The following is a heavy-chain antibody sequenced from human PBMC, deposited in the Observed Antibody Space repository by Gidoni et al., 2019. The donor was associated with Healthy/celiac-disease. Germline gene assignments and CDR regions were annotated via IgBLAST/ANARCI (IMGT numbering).Heavy chain of an antibody. CDR2: IYYSGNT. D-gene: IGHD3-3*01. J-gene: IGHJ4*02. CDR1: GGPLSSGGYY. Sequence: QVQLQESGQGLAKPSQTLSLTCTVSGGPLSSGGYYWSWIRQHPGKVLERIGYIYYSGNTYYNPSLKSRVTISVDTSNNQFSLKLSSVTAADTAVYYWARDPYDVWSGYPQWGQGTLVTVSS. CDR3: ARDPYDVWSGYPQ. V-gene: IGHV4-31*03.